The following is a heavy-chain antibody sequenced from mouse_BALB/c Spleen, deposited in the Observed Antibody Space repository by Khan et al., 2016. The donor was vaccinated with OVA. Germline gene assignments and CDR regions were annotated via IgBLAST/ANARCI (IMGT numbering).Heavy chain of an antibody. V-gene: IGHV1S137*01. CDR3: ARGSCKSRFAH. CDR2: ISSYYGDA. J-gene: IGHJ3*01. Sequence: QVQLQQSGAELVRPGVSVKISCKGAAYTFTDYAMHWVKQSHAKSLEWIGVISSYYGDATYNQKFKGKATMTVDKSSSTAYMELDRLTSEDSAIYYCARGSCKSRFAHWGQGTLVSVSA. CDR1: AYTFTDYA.